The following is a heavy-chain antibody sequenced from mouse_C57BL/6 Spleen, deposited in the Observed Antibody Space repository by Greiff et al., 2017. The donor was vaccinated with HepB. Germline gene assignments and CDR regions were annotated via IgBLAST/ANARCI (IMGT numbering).Heavy chain of an antibody. V-gene: IGHV1-59*01. Sequence: QVQLQQPGAELVRPGTSVKLSCKASGYTFTSYWMHWVKQRPGQGLEWIGVIDPSDSYTNYNQKFKGKATLTVDTSSSTAYMQLSSLTSEDSAVYYCARGNGNYLYYFDYWGQGTTLTVSS. CDR2: IDPSDSYT. CDR3: ARGNGNYLYYFDY. CDR1: GYTFTSYW. D-gene: IGHD2-1*01. J-gene: IGHJ2*01.